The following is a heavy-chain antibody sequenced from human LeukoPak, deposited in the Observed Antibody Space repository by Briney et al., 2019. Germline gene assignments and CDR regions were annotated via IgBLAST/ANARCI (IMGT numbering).Heavy chain of an antibody. J-gene: IGHJ4*02. CDR1: GYTFTGYG. D-gene: IGHD4-17*01. V-gene: IGHV1-18*01. CDR2: ISAYNGNT. CDR3: ARDPVLNDDYGDSLSFDY. Sequence: ASVKVSCKASGYTFTGYGISWVRQAPGQGLEGMGWISAYNGNTNYAQKLQGRVTITTDTSTSTAYMELRSLRSDDTAVYYCARDPVLNDDYGDSLSFDYWGQGTLVTVSS.